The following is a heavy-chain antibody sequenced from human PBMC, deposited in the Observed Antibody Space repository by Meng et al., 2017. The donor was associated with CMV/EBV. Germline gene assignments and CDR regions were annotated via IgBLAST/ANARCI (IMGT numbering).Heavy chain of an antibody. V-gene: IGHV4-39*07. CDR3: ARDNPNSYFSGMDV. Sequence: GSLRLSCTVSGGSISSSSYYWGWLRQPPGKGLEWVGTIYYSGSPYYNPSLQSRVTISVDTSKNQFSLKLSFVTAADTAVYYCARDNPNSYFSGMDVWGQGTTVTVSS. CDR1: GGSISSSSYY. CDR2: IYYSGSP. J-gene: IGHJ6*02.